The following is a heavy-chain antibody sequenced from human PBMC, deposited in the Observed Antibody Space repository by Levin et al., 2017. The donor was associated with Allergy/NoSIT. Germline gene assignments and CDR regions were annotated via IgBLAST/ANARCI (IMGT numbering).Heavy chain of an antibody. V-gene: IGHV3-23*01. D-gene: IGHD5-12*01. CDR1: GFTFSSYA. Sequence: AGGSLRLSCAASGFTFSSYAMSWVRQAPGKGLEWVSAISGSGGSTYYADSVKGRFTISRDNSKNTLYLQMNSLRAEDTAVYYCAKGGSRSGYSGSDGDYWGQGTLVTVSS. CDR3: AKGGSRSGYSGSDGDY. J-gene: IGHJ4*02. CDR2: ISGSGGST.